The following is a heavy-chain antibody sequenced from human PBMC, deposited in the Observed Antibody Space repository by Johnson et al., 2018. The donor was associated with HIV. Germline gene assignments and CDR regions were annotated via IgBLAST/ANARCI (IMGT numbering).Heavy chain of an antibody. D-gene: IGHD4-17*01. V-gene: IGHV3-30*03. J-gene: IGHJ3*02. CDR3: ATLVSDYDDTLTDDAFHI. CDR2: ISYDGSSK. CDR1: GFTFSSYG. Sequence: VQLLESGGGVVQPGRSLRLSCAASGFTFSSYGMHWVRQAPGKGLEWVAVISYDGSSKYYADSVKGRFTISRDNSKNTLYLQINSLRAEDSAIYYCATLVSDYDDTLTDDAFHIWGQGTVLTVSS.